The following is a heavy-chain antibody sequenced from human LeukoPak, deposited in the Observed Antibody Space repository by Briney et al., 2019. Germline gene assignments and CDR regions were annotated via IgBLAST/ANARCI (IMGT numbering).Heavy chain of an antibody. J-gene: IGHJ3*02. D-gene: IGHD6-13*01. CDR1: GFTFSSYA. Sequence: PGGSLRLSCAASGFTFSSYAMHWVRQAPGKGLEWVAVISYDGSNKYYADSVKGRFTISRDNSKNTLYLQMNSLRAEDTAVYYCARVTTWSSSPLYLDAFDIWGQGTMVTVSS. CDR2: ISYDGSNK. CDR3: ARVTTWSSSPLYLDAFDI. V-gene: IGHV3-30-3*01.